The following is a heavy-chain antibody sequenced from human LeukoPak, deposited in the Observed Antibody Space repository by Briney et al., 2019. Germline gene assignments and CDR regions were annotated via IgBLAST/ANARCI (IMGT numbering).Heavy chain of an antibody. D-gene: IGHD3-22*01. J-gene: IGHJ3*02. Sequence: PSQTLSLTCTVSGGSISSGSYYWSWIRQPAGKGLEWIGRIYTSGSTNYNPSPKSRVTISVDTSKNQFSLKLSSVTAADTAVYYCARDDSVVVMASDAFDIWGQGTMVTVSS. CDR1: GGSISSGSYY. CDR3: ARDDSVVVMASDAFDI. CDR2: IYTSGST. V-gene: IGHV4-61*02.